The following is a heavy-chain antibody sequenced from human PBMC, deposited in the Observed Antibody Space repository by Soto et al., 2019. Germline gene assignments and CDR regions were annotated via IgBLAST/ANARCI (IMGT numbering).Heavy chain of an antibody. CDR1: GFTFSSYW. D-gene: IGHD2-15*01. CDR2: IKQDESEK. Sequence: GGSLRLSCAASGFTFSSYWMSWVRQPPGKGQEWVANIKQDESEKYYEDSVKGRCTISRDNAKNSLYLQMNSLRADDTAPYYYLSSSFGIVGVGAYSDYFDYWGQGTLVTVSS. J-gene: IGHJ4*02. V-gene: IGHV3-7*02. CDR3: LSSSFGIVGVGAYSDYFDY.